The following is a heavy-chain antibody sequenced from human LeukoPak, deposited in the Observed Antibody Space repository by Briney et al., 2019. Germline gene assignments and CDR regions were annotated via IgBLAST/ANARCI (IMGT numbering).Heavy chain of an antibody. J-gene: IGHJ6*02. D-gene: IGHD5-12*01. V-gene: IGHV4-39*01. Sequence: PSETLSLTCTVSGGSISSSSYYWGWIRQPPGKGLEWIGSIYYSGSTYYNPSLKSRVTISVDTPKNQFSLKLSSVTAADTAVYYCARLTSGYDFSEFYGMDVWGQGTTVTVSS. CDR3: ARLTSGYDFSEFYGMDV. CDR1: GGSISSSSYY. CDR2: IYYSGST.